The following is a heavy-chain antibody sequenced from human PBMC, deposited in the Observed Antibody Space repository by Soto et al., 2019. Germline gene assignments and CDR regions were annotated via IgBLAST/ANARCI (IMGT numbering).Heavy chain of an antibody. D-gene: IGHD5-18*01. CDR2: ISDTGRIM. J-gene: IGHJ4*02. CDR3: ARPQASGDIYGFPY. Sequence: LRLSCAASGFTVSDHYMNWFRQAPGKGLEWVSYISDTGRIMYYADSVKGRFTISRDSAKNSLYLEMNSLRAEDTAVYYCARPQASGDIYGFPYWCQGNLVPVSS. V-gene: IGHV3-11*01. CDR1: GFTVSDHY.